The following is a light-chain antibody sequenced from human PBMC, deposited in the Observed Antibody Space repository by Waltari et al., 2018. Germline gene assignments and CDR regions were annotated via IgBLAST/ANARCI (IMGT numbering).Light chain of an antibody. Sequence: EIVMTQSPGTLFFSRGDRATLSCWASQSVSRALVWYQQKPGRAPRLLIYGASTRAPGIPDRFSGSGSGTDFSLTINRLEPEDFAVYYCQHYVRLPATFGQGTKVEI. V-gene: IGKV3-20*01. CDR3: QHYVRLPAT. CDR2: GAS. J-gene: IGKJ1*01. CDR1: QSVSRA.